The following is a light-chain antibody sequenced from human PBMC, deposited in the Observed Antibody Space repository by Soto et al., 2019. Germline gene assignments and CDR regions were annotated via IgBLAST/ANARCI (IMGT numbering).Light chain of an antibody. CDR1: SSDVGSYKY. J-gene: IGLJ2*01. CDR2: EVT. V-gene: IGLV2-14*01. Sequence: QSALTQPASVSGSPGESITISCTGSSSDVGSYKYVSWYQRHPGQAPKLMIYEVTNRPSGVSSRFSGSKSGNTASLTISGLQPEDEAVYYCTSYTSANTRLFGGGTQLTVL. CDR3: TSYTSANTRL.